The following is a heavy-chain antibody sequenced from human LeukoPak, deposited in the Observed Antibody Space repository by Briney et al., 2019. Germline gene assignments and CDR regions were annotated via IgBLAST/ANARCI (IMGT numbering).Heavy chain of an antibody. J-gene: IGHJ4*02. CDR2: VHSSGST. V-gene: IGHV4-61*02. CDR3: ARSKGDYGSGSLGY. CDR1: GGPISKGNYY. Sequence: SQTLSLTCTVYGGPISKGNYYWSWIRQPAGKGLEWIGRVHSSGSTNHNPSLKSRVTISRDTSKNQFSMIVSSVSAADTAIYFCARSKGDYGSGSLGYWGQGILVTVSS. D-gene: IGHD3-10*01.